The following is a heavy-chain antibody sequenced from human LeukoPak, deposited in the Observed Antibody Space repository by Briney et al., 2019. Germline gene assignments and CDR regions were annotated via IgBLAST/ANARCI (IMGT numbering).Heavy chain of an antibody. D-gene: IGHD6-6*01. J-gene: IGHJ4*02. CDR1: GGSFSGYY. CDR3: ARGRRSSTTDY. V-gene: IGHV4-34*01. Sequence: SETLSLTCAVYGGSFSGYYWSWIRQPPGKGLEWIGEINHSGSTNYSPSLKSRVTISVDTSKNQFSLKLSSVTAADTAVYYCARGRRSSTTDYWGQGTLVTVSS. CDR2: INHSGST.